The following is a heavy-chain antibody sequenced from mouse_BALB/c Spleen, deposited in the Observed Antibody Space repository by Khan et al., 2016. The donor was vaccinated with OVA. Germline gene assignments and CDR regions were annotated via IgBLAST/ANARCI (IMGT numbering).Heavy chain of an antibody. D-gene: IGHD1-1*01. CDR1: GFTFSTYA. J-gene: IGHJ3*01. CDR3: ARHNYGPFAY. V-gene: IGHV5-9-3*01. CDR2: ISSGGDNI. Sequence: EVELVESGGDLVKPGGSLKLSCSASGFTFSTYAMSWVRQTPEKRLEWVATISSGGDNIFYPDSVKGRFTISRDSAKNTLYLHMGSLRSEDTAMYYCARHNYGPFAYWGQGTLVTVSA.